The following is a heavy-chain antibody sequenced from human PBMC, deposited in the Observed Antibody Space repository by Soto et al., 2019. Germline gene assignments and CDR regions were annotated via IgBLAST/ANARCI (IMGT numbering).Heavy chain of an antibody. V-gene: IGHV3-73*01. D-gene: IGHD3-3*01. Sequence: EVQLVESGGGLVQPGGSLKLSCAASGFTFSGSAMHWVRQASGKGLEWVGRIRSKANSYATAYAASVKGRFTISRDDSKNTAYLQMNSLKTEDTAVYYCTRRLPYYDFWSCYSTPHYYGMDVWGQGTTVTVSS. J-gene: IGHJ6*02. CDR2: IRSKANSYAT. CDR3: TRRLPYYDFWSCYSTPHYYGMDV. CDR1: GFTFSGSA.